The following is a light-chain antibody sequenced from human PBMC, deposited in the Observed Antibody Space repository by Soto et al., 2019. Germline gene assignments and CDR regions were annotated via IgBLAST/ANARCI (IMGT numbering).Light chain of an antibody. J-gene: IGKJ2*01. CDR1: QSISNY. V-gene: IGKV1-39*01. CDR2: AAT. Sequence: DIQMTQSPSSLSASVGDRVTITCRASQSISNYLNWYQQKPGKAPKLLIYAATSLQSGAPSRFSGSGSGTDFTLTVSSLQPEDFATYYCQQSYSSPPHTFGQGTKLEIK. CDR3: QQSYSSPPHT.